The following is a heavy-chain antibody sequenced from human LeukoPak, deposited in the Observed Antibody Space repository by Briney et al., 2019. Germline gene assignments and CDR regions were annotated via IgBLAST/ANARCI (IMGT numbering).Heavy chain of an antibody. J-gene: IGHJ4*02. CDR1: GGSISSSSYY. D-gene: IGHD6-19*01. CDR3: VRRDSSGWFDFDY. Sequence: PSETLSLTCTVSGGSISSSSYYWGWIRQPPGKGLEWIGTIYYSGSTYYKPSLKSRVTISVDTSKNQVSLKLSSVTAADTAVYYCVRRDSSGWFDFDYWGQGTLVTVSS. CDR2: IYYSGST. V-gene: IGHV4-39*01.